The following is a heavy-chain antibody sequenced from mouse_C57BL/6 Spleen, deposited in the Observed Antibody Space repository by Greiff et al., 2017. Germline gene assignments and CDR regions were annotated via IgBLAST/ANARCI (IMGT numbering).Heavy chain of an antibody. D-gene: IGHD1-1*01. CDR2: INPNNGGN. CDR1: GYTFTDYY. CDR3: ARREYYGSSHFDV. V-gene: IGHV1-26*01. Sequence: EVQLQQSGPELVKPGASVKISCKASGYTFTDYYMNWVQQSHGKSLEWMGDINPNNGGNSYNQKFKGKATLSVDKSSSTAYMELRSLTSEDAAVDNCARREYYGSSHFDVWGTGTTVTVSS. J-gene: IGHJ1*03.